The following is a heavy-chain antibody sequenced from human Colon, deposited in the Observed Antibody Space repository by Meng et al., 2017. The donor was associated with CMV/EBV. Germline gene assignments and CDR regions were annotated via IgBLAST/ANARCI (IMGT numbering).Heavy chain of an antibody. CDR2: IYSDGRT. D-gene: IGHD2-21*01. J-gene: IGHJ6*02. CDR3: AGVMVPEASLRYGMGV. Sequence: GESLKISCAASGFTVSSNYMSWVRQAPGKGLEWVSVIYSDGRTFHADSVKGRFTTSRDNSETTLYLQMNNLRAEDTAVYYCAGVMVPEASLRYGMGVWGQGTTVTVSS. CDR1: GFTVSSNY. V-gene: IGHV3-53*01.